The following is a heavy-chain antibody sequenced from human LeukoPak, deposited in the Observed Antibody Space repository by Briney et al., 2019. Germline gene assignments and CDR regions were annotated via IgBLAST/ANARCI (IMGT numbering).Heavy chain of an antibody. CDR3: ARDLRTYSSRMNWFDP. Sequence: SETLSLTCTVSGGSISSYYWSWIRQPPGKGLEWIGYIYYSGSTNYNPSLKSRVTIPVDTSKNQFSLKLSSVTAADTAVYYCARDLRTYSSRMNWFDPWGQGTLVTVSS. V-gene: IGHV4-59*01. CDR2: IYYSGST. J-gene: IGHJ5*02. CDR1: GGSISSYY. D-gene: IGHD4-11*01.